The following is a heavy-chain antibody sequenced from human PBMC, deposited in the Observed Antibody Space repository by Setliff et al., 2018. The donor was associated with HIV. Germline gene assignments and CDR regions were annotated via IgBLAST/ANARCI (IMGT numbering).Heavy chain of an antibody. Sequence: SETLSLTCTVSGGSIGNYYWNWIRQSPGKGLEWIAYIYYNGNRDYNPSLKSRVTISVDTTKNQFSLKMASVTAADTAVYYCAREGRWLEHPYGFAVWGQGRLVTVSS. V-gene: IGHV4-59*01. J-gene: IGHJ1*01. CDR2: IYYNGNR. D-gene: IGHD3-10*01. CDR3: AREGRWLEHPYGFAV. CDR1: GGSIGNYY.